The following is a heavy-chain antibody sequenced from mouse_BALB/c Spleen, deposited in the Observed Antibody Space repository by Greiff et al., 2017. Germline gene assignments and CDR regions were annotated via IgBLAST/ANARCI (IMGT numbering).Heavy chain of an antibody. CDR3: ARWGYGYDDAMDY. V-gene: IGHV1-4*01. CDR1: GYTFTSYT. Sequence: QVQLQQSGAELARPGASVKMSCEASGYTFTSYTMHWVKQRPGQGLEWIGYINPSSGYTNYNQKFKDKATLTADKSSSTAYMQLSSLTSEDSAVYYCARWGYGYDDAMDYWGQGTSVTVSS. J-gene: IGHJ4*01. CDR2: INPSSGYT. D-gene: IGHD2-2*01.